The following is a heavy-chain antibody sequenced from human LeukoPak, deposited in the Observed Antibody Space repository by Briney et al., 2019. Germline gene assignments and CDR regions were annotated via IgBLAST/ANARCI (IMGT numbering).Heavy chain of an antibody. J-gene: IGHJ4*02. CDR3: APTVGDY. Sequence: GGSLRLSCAASGFFFSNYGMSWVRQAPGKGLEWVSTMSGSGGYTYYADSVKGRFTISRDNSKNTLYLQMNSLRVEDTAVYYCAPTVGDYWGQGTLVTVSS. V-gene: IGHV3-23*01. CDR1: GFFFSNYG. CDR2: MSGSGGYT.